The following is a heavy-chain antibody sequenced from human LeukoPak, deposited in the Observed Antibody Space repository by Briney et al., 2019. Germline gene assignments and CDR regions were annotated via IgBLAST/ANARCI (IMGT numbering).Heavy chain of an antibody. Sequence: GGSLRLSCAASGFTFSSYWMSWVRQAPGKGLEWVANIKQDGSEKDYVDSVKGRFTISRDNAKNSLYLQMNSLRAEDTAVYYCARSPGGPFYDSSGYFFWPLYYYYGMDVRGQGTTVTVSS. CDR2: IKQDGSEK. CDR3: ARSPGGPFYDSSGYFFWPLYYYYGMDV. J-gene: IGHJ6*02. CDR1: GFTFSSYW. V-gene: IGHV3-7*01. D-gene: IGHD3-22*01.